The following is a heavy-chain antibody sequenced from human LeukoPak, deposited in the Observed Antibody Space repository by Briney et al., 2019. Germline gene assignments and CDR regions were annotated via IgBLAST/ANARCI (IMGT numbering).Heavy chain of an antibody. CDR2: ISSSSSTI. V-gene: IGHV3-48*01. Sequence: GGSLRLSCAASGFTFSSYSMNWVRQAPGKGLEWVSYISSSSSTIYYADSVKGRFTISRDNAKNSLYLQMNSLRAEDTAVYYCARDPDSSSWYVEDYWGQGTLVTVSS. CDR3: ARDPDSSSWYVEDY. D-gene: IGHD6-13*01. J-gene: IGHJ4*02. CDR1: GFTFSSYS.